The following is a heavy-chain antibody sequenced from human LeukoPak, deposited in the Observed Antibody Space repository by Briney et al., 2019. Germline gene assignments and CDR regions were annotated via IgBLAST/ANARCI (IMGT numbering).Heavy chain of an antibody. Sequence: GGSLRLSCAVSGFTVSGDYMSWVRQAPGKGLEWVSVIYADFDTTDYADSVKGRFTISRDNSKNTLYLHMNSLRVEDTATYFCARALNRHIGAFEYWGQGALVTVSS. D-gene: IGHD4/OR15-4a*01. J-gene: IGHJ4*02. V-gene: IGHV3-53*01. CDR1: GFTVSGDY. CDR2: IYADFDTT. CDR3: ARALNRHIGAFEY.